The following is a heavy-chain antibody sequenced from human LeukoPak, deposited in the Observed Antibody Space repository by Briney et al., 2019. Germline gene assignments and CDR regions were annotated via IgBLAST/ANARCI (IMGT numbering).Heavy chain of an antibody. CDR3: AKSPYHFSAGADY. CDR2: ISYDGSNK. D-gene: IGHD1-26*01. CDR1: GFTFSSYG. V-gene: IGHV3-30*18. Sequence: PGGSLRLSCAASGFTFSSYGMHWVRQAPGKGLEWVAVISYDGSNKYYADSVKGRFTISRDNSKNTLYLQMNSLRAEDTAVYYCAKSPYHFSAGADYWGQGTLVTVSS. J-gene: IGHJ4*02.